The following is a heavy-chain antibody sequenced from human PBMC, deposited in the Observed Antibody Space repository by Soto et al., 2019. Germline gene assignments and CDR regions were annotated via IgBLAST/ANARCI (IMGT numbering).Heavy chain of an antibody. CDR2: ISSSSSYI. CDR3: ARDLGPLNWFDP. J-gene: IGHJ5*02. CDR1: GLTLSSYS. V-gene: IGHV3-21*01. Sequence: GGSLRLSCAASGLTLSSYSMNLVLQATGKGLEWVSSISSSSSYIYYADSVKGRFTISRDNAKNSLYLQMNSLRAEDTAVYYCARDLGPLNWFDPWGQGTLVTVSS.